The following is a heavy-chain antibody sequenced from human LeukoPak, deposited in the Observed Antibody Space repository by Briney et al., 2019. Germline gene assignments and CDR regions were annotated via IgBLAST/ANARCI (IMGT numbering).Heavy chain of an antibody. Sequence: PGGSPRLSCAASGFTFSSYSMNWVRQAPGKGLEWVSYISSSSSTIYYADSVKGRFTISRDNAKNSLYLQMNSLRAEDTAVYFCARGTGDGRHAFDIWGQGTMVTVSS. CDR1: GFTFSSYS. D-gene: IGHD7-27*01. CDR3: ARGTGDGRHAFDI. J-gene: IGHJ3*02. CDR2: ISSSSSTI. V-gene: IGHV3-48*01.